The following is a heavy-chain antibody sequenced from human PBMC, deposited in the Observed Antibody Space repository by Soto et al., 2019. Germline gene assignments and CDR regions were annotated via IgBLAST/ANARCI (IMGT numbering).Heavy chain of an antibody. D-gene: IGHD6-13*01. Sequence: EVQLVESGGGLVKPGGSLRLSCPASGFTFSSYSMNWVRQAPGKGLEWVSSISSSSSYIYYADSVKGRFTISRDNAKNSLYLQMNSLRAEDTAVYYCARVGSSWPYYYYYGMDVWGQGTTVTVSS. CDR1: GFTFSSYS. V-gene: IGHV3-21*01. CDR3: ARVGSSWPYYYYYGMDV. CDR2: ISSSSSYI. J-gene: IGHJ6*02.